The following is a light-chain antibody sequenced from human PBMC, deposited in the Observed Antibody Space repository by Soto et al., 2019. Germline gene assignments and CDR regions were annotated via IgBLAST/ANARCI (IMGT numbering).Light chain of an antibody. CDR1: SSDVGSYNL. CDR2: EGS. Sequence: QSVLTQPASVSGSPGQSITISCTGTSSDVGSYNLVSWYQQHPGKAPKLMIYEGSKRPSGVSNRFSGSKSGNTASLTISGLQAEDEADYYFFLYAGGSTEVFGPATQV. CDR3: FLYAGGSTEV. J-gene: IGLJ1*01. V-gene: IGLV2-23*01.